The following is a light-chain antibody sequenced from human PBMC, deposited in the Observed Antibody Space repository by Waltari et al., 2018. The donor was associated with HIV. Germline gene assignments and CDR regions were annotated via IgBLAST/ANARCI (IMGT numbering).Light chain of an antibody. CDR3: CSGGNNNIWV. CDR1: YSDVANFNY. J-gene: IGLJ3*02. CDR2: DVT. V-gene: IGLV2-11*01. Sequence: QLALAQPRSVSGSPGQSVSISCNGRYSDVANFNYVSWYQPHPGKVPKLIIYDVTKRPSGVPNRFSGSKSGNTASLTISGLQADDEADYYCCSGGNNNIWVFGGGTKVTVL.